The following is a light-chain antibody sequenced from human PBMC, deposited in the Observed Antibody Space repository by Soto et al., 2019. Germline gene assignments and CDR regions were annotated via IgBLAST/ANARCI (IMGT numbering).Light chain of an antibody. CDR3: ASYVNKNISFV. CDR1: NSDVGLYDF. Sequence: QSALTQPASVSGTPGQSITISCTGSNSDVGLYDFVSWYQHHPGRAPKLIVSEVSHRPSGISNRFSGSKSGNTASLTISGLLAEDEADYYCASYVNKNISFVFGSGTKLTVL. J-gene: IGLJ1*01. V-gene: IGLV2-14*01. CDR2: EVS.